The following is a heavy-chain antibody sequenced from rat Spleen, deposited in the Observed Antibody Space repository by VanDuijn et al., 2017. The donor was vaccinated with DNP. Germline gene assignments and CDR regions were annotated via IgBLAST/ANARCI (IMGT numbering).Heavy chain of an antibody. CDR1: GFTFSNYY. Sequence: EVKLVESGGGLVQPGRSLKLSCAASGFTFSNYYMAWVRQAPTKGLEWVAYITTGGGSTYYRDSVKGRFTISRDDAKSSLYLQMNSLKSEDTATYYCARSRLPGYYPFACWGQGTLVTVSS. CDR2: ITTGGGST. V-gene: IGHV5-25*01. J-gene: IGHJ3*01. CDR3: ARSRLPGYYPFAC. D-gene: IGHD1-4*01.